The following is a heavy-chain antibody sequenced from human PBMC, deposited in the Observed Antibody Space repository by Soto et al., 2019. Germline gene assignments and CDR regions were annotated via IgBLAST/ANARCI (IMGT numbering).Heavy chain of an antibody. CDR2: IIPVFGRS. Sequence: QVQLVQSGAEVKKPGSSVKVSCKASGGTFNSYAFSWVRQAPGQGFEWMGGIIPVFGRSHYAQKFQGRVTITADESATTGFLELSSLRSEDTALYYCARRMGYFDYWGQGNRVTVSP. CDR3: ARRMGYFDY. V-gene: IGHV1-69*01. J-gene: IGHJ4*02. CDR1: GGTFNSYA. D-gene: IGHD2-8*01.